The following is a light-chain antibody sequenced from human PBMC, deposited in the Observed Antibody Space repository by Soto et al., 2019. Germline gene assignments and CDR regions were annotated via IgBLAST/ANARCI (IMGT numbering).Light chain of an antibody. CDR3: QQYYETPYT. CDR1: QSLLYHSNDKNY. J-gene: IGKJ2*01. V-gene: IGKV4-1*01. Sequence: DIVMTQSPDSLAVSLGERATIHCKSSQSLLYHSNDKNYLGWYQQKPGHPPRVLIYWASTRESGVPDRFSGSGSGTDFTLTISSLQAEDVAVYCCQQYYETPYTFGQGTKLEI. CDR2: WAS.